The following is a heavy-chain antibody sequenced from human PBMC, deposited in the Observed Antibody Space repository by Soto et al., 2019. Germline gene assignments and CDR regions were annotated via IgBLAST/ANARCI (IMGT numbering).Heavy chain of an antibody. CDR3: PRHRRTSVAKFYFDN. V-gene: IGHV4-59*08. J-gene: IGHJ4*02. D-gene: IGHD5-12*01. CDR1: GGSINSYC. CDR2: SSDSGNA. Sequence: QVQLQESGPGLVKPSETLSLTCTVSGGSINSYCWSWIRQPPGKGLEWIAYSSDSGNANYHPSLKTQIPFSVDTSKNQSSLTLTSVTAADTDVYYCPRHRRTSVAKFYFDNWGQGALVTVSS.